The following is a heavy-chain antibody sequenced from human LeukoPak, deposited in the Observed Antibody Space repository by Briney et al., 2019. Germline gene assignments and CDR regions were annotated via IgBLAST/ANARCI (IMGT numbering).Heavy chain of an antibody. CDR3: ARVVGSVRNYYYGMDV. CDR1: GYTFTGYY. D-gene: IGHD2-15*01. CDR2: INCNSGGT. V-gene: IGHV1-2*02. Sequence: ASVKASCKASGYTFTGYYIHWVRQAPGQGLEWMGWINCNSGGTKDAQKFQGRVTMTRDTPISTAYMELSRLRSDDTAVYYCARVVGSVRNYYYGMDVWGQGTTVTVSS. J-gene: IGHJ6*02.